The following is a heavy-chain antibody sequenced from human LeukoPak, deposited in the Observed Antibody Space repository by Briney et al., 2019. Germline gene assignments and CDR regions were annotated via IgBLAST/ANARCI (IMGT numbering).Heavy chain of an antibody. CDR3: ARVSSEMVRGVIWFDP. Sequence: SGTLSLTCAVYGGSFSGYYWSWIRQPPGKGLEWIGEINHSGSTNYNPSLKSRVTISADTSKNQFSLKLSSVTAADTAVYYCARVSSEMVRGVIWFDPWGQGTLVTVSS. CDR1: GGSFSGYY. J-gene: IGHJ5*02. CDR2: INHSGST. V-gene: IGHV4-34*01. D-gene: IGHD3-10*01.